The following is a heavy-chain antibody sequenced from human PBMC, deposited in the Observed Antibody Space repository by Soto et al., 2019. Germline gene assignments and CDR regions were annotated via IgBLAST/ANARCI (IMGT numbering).Heavy chain of an antibody. V-gene: IGHV1-8*01. CDR3: ARDHGDYPSGFDY. J-gene: IGHJ4*02. CDR1: GYTFTSYD. Sequence: ASVKVSCKASGYTFTSYDINWVRQATGQGLEWMGWMNPNSGNTGYAQKFQGRVTMTRNTSISTAYMELRSLRSDYTAVYYCARDHGDYPSGFDYWGQGTLVTVSS. CDR2: MNPNSGNT. D-gene: IGHD4-17*01.